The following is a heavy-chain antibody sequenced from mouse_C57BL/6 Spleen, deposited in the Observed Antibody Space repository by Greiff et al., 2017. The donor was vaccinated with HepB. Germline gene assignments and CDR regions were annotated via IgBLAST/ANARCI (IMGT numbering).Heavy chain of an antibody. CDR3: ARDPPIYYDYDGNYFDY. CDR2: ISDGGSYT. Sequence: DVHLVESGGGLVKPGGSLKLSCAASGFTFSSYAMSWVRQTPEKRLEWVATISDGGSYTYYPDNVKGRFTISRDNAKNNLYLQMSHLKSEDTAMYYCARDPPIYYDYDGNYFDYWGQGTTLTVSS. J-gene: IGHJ2*01. V-gene: IGHV5-4*01. D-gene: IGHD2-4*01. CDR1: GFTFSSYA.